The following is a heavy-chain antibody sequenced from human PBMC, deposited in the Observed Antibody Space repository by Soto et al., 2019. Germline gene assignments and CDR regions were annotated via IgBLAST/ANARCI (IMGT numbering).Heavy chain of an antibody. Sequence: GGSLRLSCAASGFTFSSYSMNWVRQAPGKGLEWVSYISSSSSTIYYADSVKGRFTISRDNAKNSLYLQMNSLRDEDTAVYYCARDSSGWYVPQSSYYGMDVWGQGTTVTVSS. D-gene: IGHD6-19*01. CDR1: GFTFSSYS. V-gene: IGHV3-48*02. CDR3: ARDSSGWYVPQSSYYGMDV. J-gene: IGHJ6*02. CDR2: ISSSSSTI.